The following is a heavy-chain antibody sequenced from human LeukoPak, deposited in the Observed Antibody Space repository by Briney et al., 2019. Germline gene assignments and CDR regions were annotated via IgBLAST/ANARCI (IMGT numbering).Heavy chain of an antibody. V-gene: IGHV4-34*01. CDR2: INHSGST. D-gene: IGHD2-15*01. J-gene: IGHJ6*02. CDR1: GGSLSGYY. CDR3: ARVPYCSGGSRNYYYYYGMDV. Sequence: KPSETLSLTCAVYGGSLSGYYWSWIRQPPGKGLEWIGEINHSGSTNYNPSLKSRVTISVDTSKNQFSLRLSSVTAADTAVCYCARVPYCSGGSRNYYYYYGMDVWGQGTTVTVSS.